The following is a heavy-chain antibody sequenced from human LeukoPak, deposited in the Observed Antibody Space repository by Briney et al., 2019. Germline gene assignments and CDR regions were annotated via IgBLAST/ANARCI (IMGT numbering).Heavy chain of an antibody. J-gene: IGHJ4*02. V-gene: IGHV3-53*01. Sequence: PGGSLRLSCAASGFTVSSNYMSWVRQAPGKGLEWVSVIYSGGSTYYADSVKGRFTTSRDISKNTLYLQMNSLRAEDTAVYYCARAAVAGYFDYWGQGTLVTVSS. CDR2: IYSGGST. D-gene: IGHD6-19*01. CDR3: ARAAVAGYFDY. CDR1: GFTVSSNY.